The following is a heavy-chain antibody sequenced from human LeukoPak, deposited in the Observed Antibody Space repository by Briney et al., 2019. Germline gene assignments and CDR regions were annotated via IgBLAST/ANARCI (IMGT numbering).Heavy chain of an antibody. D-gene: IGHD5-18*01. Sequence: AGGSLRLSCAASGFTLSSYGMHWVRQAPGKGLEWVAVISYDGSNKYYADSVKGRFTISRDNSKNTLYLQMDSLRAEDTAVYYCANLYGDTAMVSPRYYYGMDVWGQGTTVTVSS. J-gene: IGHJ6*02. CDR3: ANLYGDTAMVSPRYYYGMDV. CDR1: GFTLSSYG. CDR2: ISYDGSNK. V-gene: IGHV3-30*18.